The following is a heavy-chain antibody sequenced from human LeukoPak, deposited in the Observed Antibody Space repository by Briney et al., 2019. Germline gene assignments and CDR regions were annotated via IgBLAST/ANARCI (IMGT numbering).Heavy chain of an antibody. D-gene: IGHD5-18*01. V-gene: IGHV3-11*04. CDR1: GFTFSDYY. J-gene: IGHJ4*02. Sequence: GGSLRLSCAASGFTFSDYYMTWIRQAPGKGLEWVSYITTSGNTIHYADSVKGRFTISRDNAKNSLYLQMDSLRAEDTAVYYCVRLRYTYGKNFDCWGQGTLVTVSS. CDR3: VRLRYTYGKNFDC. CDR2: ITTSGNTI.